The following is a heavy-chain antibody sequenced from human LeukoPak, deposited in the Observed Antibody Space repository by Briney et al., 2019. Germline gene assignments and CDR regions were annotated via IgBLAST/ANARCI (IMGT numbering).Heavy chain of an antibody. CDR2: ISAYNGNT. Sequence: ASVKVSCKASGYTSTSYGISWVRQAPGQGLEWMGWISAYNGNTNYAQKLQGRVTMTTDTSTSTAHMELRSLRSDDTAVYYCARAEYCSSTSCYSGGRLYSSSAGDYWGQGTLVTVSS. CDR1: GYTSTSYG. CDR3: ARAEYCSSTSCYSGGRLYSSSAGDY. V-gene: IGHV1-18*01. D-gene: IGHD2-2*01. J-gene: IGHJ4*02.